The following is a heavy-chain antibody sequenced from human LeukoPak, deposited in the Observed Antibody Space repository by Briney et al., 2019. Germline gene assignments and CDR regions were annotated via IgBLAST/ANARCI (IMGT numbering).Heavy chain of an antibody. CDR2: TYYMSKWDN. V-gene: IGHV6-1*01. Sequence: SQTLSLTCALSGDSVSSKRAAWNWIRQSPTTGLEWLGRTYYMSKWDNDYALCVKSRITINPDTSKNQFSLQLNSVTPEDTAVYYCARSHWNYDNYFDSGGQGTLVTVSS. J-gene: IGHJ5*01. CDR3: ARSHWNYDNYFDS. D-gene: IGHD1-7*01. CDR1: GDSVSSKRAA.